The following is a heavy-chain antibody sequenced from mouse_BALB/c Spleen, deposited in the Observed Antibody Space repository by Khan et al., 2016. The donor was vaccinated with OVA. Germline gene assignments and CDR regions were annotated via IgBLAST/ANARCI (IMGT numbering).Heavy chain of an antibody. Sequence: EVKLLESGPSLVKPSQTLSLTCSVSGDSITSGYWYWFRQFLGNKLVYMRYFIYCGRPSYNPSLHSRLSFTREPSKNQYYLQLYSVTTEDTATNYCARSGFYTMDYWGQGTSVTVSS. CDR1: GDSITSGY. J-gene: IGHJ4*01. CDR3: ARSGFYTMDY. V-gene: IGHV3-8*02. D-gene: IGHD1-3*01. CDR2: FIYCGRP.